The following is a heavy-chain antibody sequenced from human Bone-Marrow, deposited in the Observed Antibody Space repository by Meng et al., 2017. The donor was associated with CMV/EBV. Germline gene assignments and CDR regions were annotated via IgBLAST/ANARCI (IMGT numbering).Heavy chain of an antibody. CDR2: ISWDGGST. Sequence: GESLKISCAASGFTFDDYTMHWVRQAPGKGLEWVSLISWDGGSTYYADSVKDRFTISRDNAKNSLYLQMNSLRAEDTAVYYCASVYSGYDINYCDHWGQGTLVTVSS. D-gene: IGHD5-12*01. J-gene: IGHJ4*02. V-gene: IGHV3-43*01. CDR3: ASVYSGYDINYCDH. CDR1: GFTFDDYT.